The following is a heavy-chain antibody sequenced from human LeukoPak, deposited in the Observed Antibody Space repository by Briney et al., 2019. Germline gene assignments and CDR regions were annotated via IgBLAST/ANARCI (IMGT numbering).Heavy chain of an antibody. J-gene: IGHJ3*02. V-gene: IGHV4-39*01. CDR3: ARHSRSAYTGYENAFDI. Sequence: SETLSLTCTVSGDSISSSSYCWDCIRQPPGKGLEWIGNIYNSANTHYNPSLKTRITMSVDTSKNQFSLKLNSVTAADTGIYYCARHSRSAYTGYENAFDIWGQGTMVTVSS. CDR2: IYNSANT. D-gene: IGHD5-12*01. CDR1: GDSISSSSYC.